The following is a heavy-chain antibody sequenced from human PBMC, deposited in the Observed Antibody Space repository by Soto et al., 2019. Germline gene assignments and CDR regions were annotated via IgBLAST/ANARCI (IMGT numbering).Heavy chain of an antibody. CDR1: GYTFTGYY. V-gene: IGHV1-2*02. J-gene: IGHJ5*02. D-gene: IGHD1-26*01. CDR2: INPNSGGT. CDR3: AGGVLSGSYYNWFDP. Sequence: ASVKVSCKASGYTFTGYYMHWVRQAPGQGLEWMGWINPNSGGTDYAQKFQGRVTMTRDTSITTAYLEQSRLRSDDTAVYYCAGGVLSGSYYNWFDPWGQGTLVKVSS.